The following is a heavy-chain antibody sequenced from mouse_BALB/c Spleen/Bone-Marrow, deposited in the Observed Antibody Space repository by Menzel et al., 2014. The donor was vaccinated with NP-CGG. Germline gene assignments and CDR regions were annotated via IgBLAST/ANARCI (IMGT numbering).Heavy chain of an antibody. D-gene: IGHD1-1*01. CDR1: GYSITSGYT. J-gene: IGHJ4*01. V-gene: IGHV3-1*02. CDR3: AITTVVNAMDY. CDR2: IHYSGTT. Sequence: EVKLMESGPDLVKPSQSLSFTCTVTGYSITSGYTWHWIRQFPGNTLEWMGYIHYSGTTNYNPSLKSRISITRDTSKNQFFLQLNSVTTEDTATYYCAITTVVNAMDYWGQGTSVTVSS.